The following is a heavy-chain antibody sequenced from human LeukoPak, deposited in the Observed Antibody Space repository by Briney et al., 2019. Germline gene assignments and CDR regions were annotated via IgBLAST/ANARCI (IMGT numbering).Heavy chain of an antibody. J-gene: IGHJ3*02. CDR2: INHSGGT. V-gene: IGHV4-34*01. Sequence: KSSETLSLTCAVYGGTFSGYYWSWLRQPPGKGLEWIGEINHSGGTNYNPSLKSRVTISLDTSKNHFSLKLTSVTAADTAVYYCASDAYGDLVNALDTWGQGTMVTVSS. CDR1: GGTFSGYY. D-gene: IGHD4-17*01. CDR3: ASDAYGDLVNALDT.